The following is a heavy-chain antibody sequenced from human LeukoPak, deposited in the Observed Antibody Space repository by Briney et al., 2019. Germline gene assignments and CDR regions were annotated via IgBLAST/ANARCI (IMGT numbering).Heavy chain of an antibody. V-gene: IGHV3-7*01. CDR3: ARVRITMIVVVNYFDY. D-gene: IGHD3-22*01. Sequence: GGSLRLSCAASGFTFSSYWMSWVPQAPGKGLEWVANIKKDGSEKYYVDSVKGRFTISRDNAKNSLYLQMNSLRAEDTAVYYCARVRITMIVVVNYFDYWGQGTLVTVSS. CDR1: GFTFSSYW. J-gene: IGHJ4*02. CDR2: IKKDGSEK.